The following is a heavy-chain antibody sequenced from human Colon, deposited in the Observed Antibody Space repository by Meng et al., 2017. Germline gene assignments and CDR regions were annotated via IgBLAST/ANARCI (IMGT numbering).Heavy chain of an antibody. CDR2: INTHTGNP. D-gene: IGHD3-22*01. Sequence: GECGYELKQPGASVKFSCKAFVYTFINIEINWVCQDHGQGLEWMGWINTHTGNPTYGQGFTGRFVLSSDTSVSTENLKISSLKAEDTAVYYCARGGPYPDSSGFHWYFDLWGRGTLVTVSS. J-gene: IGHJ2*01. CDR3: ARGGPYPDSSGFHWYFDL. V-gene: IGHV7-4-1*02. CDR1: VYTFINIE.